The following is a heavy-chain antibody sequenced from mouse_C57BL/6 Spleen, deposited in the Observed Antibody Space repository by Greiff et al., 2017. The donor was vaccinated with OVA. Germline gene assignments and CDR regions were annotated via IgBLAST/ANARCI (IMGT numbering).Heavy chain of an antibody. CDR3: GRAVVATGDY. V-gene: IGHV1-82*01. J-gene: IGHJ2*01. D-gene: IGHD1-1*01. CDR2: IYPGDGDT. Sequence: QVQLKESGPELVKPGASVKISCKASGYAFSSSWMNWVKQRPGKGLEWIGRIYPGDGDTNYNGKFKGKATLTADKSSSTAYMQLSSLTSEDSAVYFCGRAVVATGDYWGQGTTLTVSS. CDR1: GYAFSSSW.